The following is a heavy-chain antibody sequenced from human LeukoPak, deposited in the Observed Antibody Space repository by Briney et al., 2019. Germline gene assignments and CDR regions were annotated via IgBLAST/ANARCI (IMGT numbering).Heavy chain of an antibody. CDR2: IKQDGSEK. CDR1: GFTFSRYW. CDR3: AREYQLLTPADYYYMDV. D-gene: IGHD2-2*01. Sequence: GGSLRLSCAASGFTFSRYWMTWVRQAPGKGLEWVANIKQDGSEKYYVDSVKGRFTISRDNAKNSLYLQMNSLRAEDTAVYYCAREYQLLTPADYYYMDVWGKGTTVTVSS. J-gene: IGHJ6*03. V-gene: IGHV3-7*01.